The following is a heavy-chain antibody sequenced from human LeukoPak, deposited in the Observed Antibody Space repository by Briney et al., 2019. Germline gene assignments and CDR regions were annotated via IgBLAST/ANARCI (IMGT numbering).Heavy chain of an antibody. CDR1: GYTFTGYY. CDR2: ISPNSGGT. CDR3: ARDRESLLRHRLDP. Sequence: ASVKVSCKASGYTFTGYYMHWVRQAPGQGLEWMGWISPNSGGTNYAQKFQGRVTMTRDTSISTAYMELSRLRSDDTAVYYCARDRESLLRHRLDPWGQGTMVTVSS. J-gene: IGHJ5*02. V-gene: IGHV1-2*02. D-gene: IGHD2-15*01.